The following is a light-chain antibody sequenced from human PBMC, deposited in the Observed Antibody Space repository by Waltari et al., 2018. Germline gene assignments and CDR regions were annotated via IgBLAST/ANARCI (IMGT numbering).Light chain of an antibody. CDR3: QLGYTTPRT. J-gene: IGKJ1*01. Sequence: DIQMTQSPSSLSASVGDRVTITCRASQNIRNFLNWYQQKPGKAPDLLIYAASSLQIGVPSRFSGSGSGTDFTLTISGLQPEDFAVYFCQLGYTTPRTFGQGTKVEIK. V-gene: IGKV1-39*01. CDR2: AAS. CDR1: QNIRNF.